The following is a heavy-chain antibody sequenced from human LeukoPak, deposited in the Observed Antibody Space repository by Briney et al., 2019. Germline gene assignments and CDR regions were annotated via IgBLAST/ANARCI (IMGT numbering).Heavy chain of an antibody. CDR3: ARSGGYYYDSSGYYYKFLFSDY. V-gene: IGHV4-34*01. CDR2: INHSGST. J-gene: IGHJ4*02. D-gene: IGHD3-22*01. Sequence: PSETLSLTCTVSGASVSGVYWSWIRQPPGKGLEWIGEINHSGSTNYNPSLKSRVTISVDTSKNQFSLKLSSVTAADTAVYYCARSGGYYYDSSGYYYKFLFSDYWGQGTLVTVSS. CDR1: GASVSGVY.